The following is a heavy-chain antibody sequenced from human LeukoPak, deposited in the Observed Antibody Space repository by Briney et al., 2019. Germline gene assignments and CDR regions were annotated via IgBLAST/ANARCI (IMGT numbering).Heavy chain of an antibody. CDR3: ATTFGARDAFDI. CDR2: INPNSGGS. J-gene: IGHJ3*02. D-gene: IGHD2/OR15-2a*01. V-gene: IGHV1-2*02. CDR1: GYTFTGYY. Sequence: ASVKVSCKASGYTFTGYYIHWVRQAPGQGLEWMGWINPNSGGSNYAQNFQGRVTMTRDTSISTAYMELTRLTSDDTALYYCATTFGARDAFDIWGQGTMVTVSS.